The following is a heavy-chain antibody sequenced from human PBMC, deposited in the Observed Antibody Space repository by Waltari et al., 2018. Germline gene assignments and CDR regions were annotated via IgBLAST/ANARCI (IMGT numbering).Heavy chain of an antibody. CDR3: ARETSGGGYYDGSGSYSWFDP. CDR1: GGSLSSPY. D-gene: IGHD3-10*01. V-gene: IGHV4-59*11. CDR2: IYYSGST. Sequence: QVQLQASGPGLVTPSETLSLTCTVSGGSLSSPYCRWIRQPPGKGLEWIGYIYYSGSTNYNPSLKSRVTISVDTAKNQFSLKLSSVTAADTAVYYCARETSGGGYYDGSGSYSWFDPWGQGTLVTVSS. J-gene: IGHJ5*02.